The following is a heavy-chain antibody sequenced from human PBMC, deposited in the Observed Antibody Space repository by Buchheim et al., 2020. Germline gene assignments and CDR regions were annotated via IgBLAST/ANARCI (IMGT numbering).Heavy chain of an antibody. J-gene: IGHJ2*01. CDR2: INQDGGDK. D-gene: IGHD3-10*01. Sequence: EVQLVESGGGLVQPGGSLRLSCVASGFTFSSSWMSWVRQVPGKGLEWVANINQDGGDKSYVTSVKGRFTISRDNGKNSVYLQMSSLRVEDTAVYYCAKLMRGPWNFDLWGRGPL. CDR3: AKLMRGPWNFDL. V-gene: IGHV3-7*01. CDR1: GFTFSSSW.